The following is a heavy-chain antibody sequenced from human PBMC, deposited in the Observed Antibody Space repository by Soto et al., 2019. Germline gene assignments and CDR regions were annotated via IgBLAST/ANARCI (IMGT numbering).Heavy chain of an antibody. D-gene: IGHD6-25*01. CDR1: GFTFSNYG. CDR2: ISSDSRAR. Sequence: GGSLRLSCAASGFTFSNYGMNWVRQAPGKGPEWVSYISSDSRARHYTDSVKGRFTISRDNAKNALYLQLNSLRDEDTALLYCARAALYGYDYWGQGIMVTVSS. J-gene: IGHJ4*01. V-gene: IGHV3-48*02. CDR3: ARAALYGYDY.